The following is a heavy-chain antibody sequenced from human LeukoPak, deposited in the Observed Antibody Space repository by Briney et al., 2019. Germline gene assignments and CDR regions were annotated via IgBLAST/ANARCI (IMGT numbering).Heavy chain of an antibody. CDR2: IYYSGST. CDR1: GGSISSGDYY. Sequence: SETLSLTCTVSGGSISSGDYYWSWIRQPPGKGLEWIGYIYYSGSTYYNPSLKSRVTISVDTSKNQFSLKLSSVTAADTAVYYCAREGLEPLPYYFDYWGQETLVTVSS. CDR3: AREGLEPLPYYFDY. V-gene: IGHV4-30-4*08. J-gene: IGHJ4*02. D-gene: IGHD1-1*01.